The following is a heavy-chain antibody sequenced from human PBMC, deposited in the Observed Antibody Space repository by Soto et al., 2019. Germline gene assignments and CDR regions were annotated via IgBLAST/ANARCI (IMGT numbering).Heavy chain of an antibody. D-gene: IGHD3-3*01. CDR2: IYWDDDK. CDR1: GFSLSTSGVG. J-gene: IGHJ4*02. Sequence: QITLKESGPTLVKPTQTLTLTCTFSGFSLSTSGVGVGWIRQPPGKALEWLALIYWDDDKRYRPSLKSMLTITKVTSKNHVVLTMTNMYPVDTATYYCARRFGEAVFDYWGQGTLVTGSS. V-gene: IGHV2-5*02. CDR3: ARRFGEAVFDY.